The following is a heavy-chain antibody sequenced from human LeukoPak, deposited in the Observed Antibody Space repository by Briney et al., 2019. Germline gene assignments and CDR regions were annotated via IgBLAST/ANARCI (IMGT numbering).Heavy chain of an antibody. CDR2: IKSKTHGGTT. V-gene: IGHV3-15*01. J-gene: IGHJ6*03. D-gene: IGHD6-13*01. CDR3: TTGGPEGSSPYSVYYYYYMDV. Sequence: GGSLRLSCGASGFTFSNAWMTWVRQAPGKGLECVGRIKSKTHGGTTDYAAPVKGRFTISRDDSKNTLYLQMNSLKTEDTALYYCTTGGPEGSSPYSVYYYYYMDVWGKGTTVTVSS. CDR1: GFTFSNAW.